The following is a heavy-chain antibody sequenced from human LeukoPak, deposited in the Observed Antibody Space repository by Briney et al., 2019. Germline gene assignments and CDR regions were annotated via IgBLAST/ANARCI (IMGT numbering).Heavy chain of an antibody. V-gene: IGHV4-34*01. CDR1: GGSFSGYY. D-gene: IGHD5-18*01. J-gene: IGHJ4*02. CDR2: INHSGST. Sequence: SETLSLTCAVYGGSFSGYYWSWIRQPPGKGLEWIGEINHSGSTNYNPSLKSRVTISVDTSKNQFSLKLSSVTAADTAVYYCARGKTQLWHYWGQGTLVTVSS. CDR3: ARGKTQLWHY.